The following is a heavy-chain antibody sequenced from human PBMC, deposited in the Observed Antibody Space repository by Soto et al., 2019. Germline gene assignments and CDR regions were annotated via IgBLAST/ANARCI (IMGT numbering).Heavy chain of an antibody. V-gene: IGHV1-18*04. CDR1: GYTFTSYG. Sequence: QVQLVQSGAEVKKPGASVKVSCKASGYTFTSYGISWVRQPPGQGLEWMGWISAYNGNTNYAQKLQGRVTMTTDTSTSTAYMELRSLRSDDTAVYYCARGIRYCSSTSCYTGAFDIWGQGTMVTVSS. D-gene: IGHD2-2*02. J-gene: IGHJ3*02. CDR2: ISAYNGNT. CDR3: ARGIRYCSSTSCYTGAFDI.